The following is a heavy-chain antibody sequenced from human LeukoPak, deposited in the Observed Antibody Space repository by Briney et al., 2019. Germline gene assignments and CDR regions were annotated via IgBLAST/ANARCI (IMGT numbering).Heavy chain of an antibody. CDR1: GYTFTSYG. CDR3: ARWPPTYYYDSSGYYPTDY. Sequence: ASVKVSCKASGYTFTSYGISWVRQAPGQGLEWMGWISAYNGNTNYAQKFQGRVTMTRNTSISTAYMELSSLRSEDTAAYYCARWPPTYYYDSSGYYPTDYWGQGTLVTVSS. J-gene: IGHJ4*02. CDR2: ISAYNGNT. D-gene: IGHD3-22*01. V-gene: IGHV1-18*01.